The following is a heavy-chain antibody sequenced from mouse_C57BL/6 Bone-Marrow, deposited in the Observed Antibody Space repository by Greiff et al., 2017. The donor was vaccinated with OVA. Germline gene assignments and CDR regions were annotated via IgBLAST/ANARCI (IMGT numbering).Heavy chain of an antibody. CDR1: GFSLSTSGMG. CDR3: ARRAFDYYGSRPYFDV. J-gene: IGHJ1*03. CDR2: IYWDDDK. Sequence: QVQLKESGPGILQSSQTLSLTCSFSGFSLSTSGMGVSWIRQPSGKGLEWLAHIYWDDDKRYNPSLKSRLPISKDTSRNQVFLKITSVDTADTATYYSARRAFDYYGSRPYFDVWGTGTTVTVSS. V-gene: IGHV8-12*01. D-gene: IGHD1-1*01.